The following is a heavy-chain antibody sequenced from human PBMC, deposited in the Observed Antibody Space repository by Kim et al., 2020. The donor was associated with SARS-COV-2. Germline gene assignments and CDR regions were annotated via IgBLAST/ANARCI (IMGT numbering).Heavy chain of an antibody. V-gene: IGHV3-7*01. CDR1: GFTFSNYW. J-gene: IGHJ3*02. Sequence: GGSLRLSCAASGFTFSNYWISWVRQAPGKGPEWVANIKQDGSEKHYVDSVKGRFTISRDNAKNSLYLQMNSLRAEDTAVYYCAIWGKDAFDIWGEGTMVT. CDR3: AIWGKDAFDI. D-gene: IGHD3-16*01. CDR2: IKQDGSEK.